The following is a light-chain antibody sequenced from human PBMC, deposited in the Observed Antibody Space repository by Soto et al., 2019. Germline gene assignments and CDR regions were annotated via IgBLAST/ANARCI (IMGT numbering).Light chain of an antibody. Sequence: QSALTQPPSASGSPGQSVTISCTGTINDVGGYNYVSWYQQLPGKAPKLMIYEVTKRPSGVPDRFSGSKSGNTASLTVSGLQAEDEADYYCSSYAGSNNLVFGGGTKLTVL. CDR2: EVT. CDR3: SSYAGSNNLV. CDR1: INDVGGYNY. V-gene: IGLV2-8*01. J-gene: IGLJ3*02.